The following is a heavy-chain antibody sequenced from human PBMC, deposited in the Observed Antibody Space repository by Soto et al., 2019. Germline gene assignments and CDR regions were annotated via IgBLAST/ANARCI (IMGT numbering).Heavy chain of an antibody. CDR3: ARDLCSSTSCYNGYSYGQSAFDI. V-gene: IGHV3-48*03. J-gene: IGHJ3*02. CDR1: GFTFSSYE. D-gene: IGHD2-2*02. CDR2: ISSSGSTI. Sequence: PGGSLRLSCAASGFTFSSYEMNWVRQAPGKGLEWVSYISSSGSTIYYADSVKGRFTISRDNAKNSLYLQMNSLRAEDTAVYYCARDLCSSTSCYNGYSYGQSAFDIWGQGTVVTVSS.